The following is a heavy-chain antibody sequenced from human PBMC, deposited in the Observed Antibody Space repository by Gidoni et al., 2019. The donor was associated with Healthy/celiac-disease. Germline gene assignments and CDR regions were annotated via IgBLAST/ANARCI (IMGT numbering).Heavy chain of an antibody. CDR2: IYWNDDK. V-gene: IGHV2-5*01. Sequence: QITLKESGPTLVKPTQTLTLTCTFSGFSLSTSGVGVGWIRQPPGKALEWLALIYWNDDKRYSPSLKSRLTITKDTSKNQVVLTMTNMDPVDTATYYCAHRSSGWRHFDYWGQGTLVTVSS. CDR1: GFSLSTSGVG. J-gene: IGHJ4*02. D-gene: IGHD6-19*01. CDR3: AHRSSGWRHFDY.